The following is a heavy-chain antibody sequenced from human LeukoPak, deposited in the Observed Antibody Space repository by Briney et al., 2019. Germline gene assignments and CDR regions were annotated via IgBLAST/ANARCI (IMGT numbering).Heavy chain of an antibody. V-gene: IGHV4-34*01. J-gene: IGHJ4*02. CDR1: GGSFSGYY. CDR2: INHSGST. CDR3: ACVHAEDGIRYDY. D-gene: IGHD3-9*01. Sequence: PSETLSLTCAVYGGSFSGYYWSWIRQPPVKGLEWIGEINHSGSTNYNPSLKSRVTISVDTSKNQFSLKLSSVTAADTAVYYCACVHAEDGIRYDYWGQGTLVTVSS.